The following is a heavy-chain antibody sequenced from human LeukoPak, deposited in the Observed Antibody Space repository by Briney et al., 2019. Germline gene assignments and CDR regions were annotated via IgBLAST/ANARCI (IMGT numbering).Heavy chain of an antibody. D-gene: IGHD2-2*01. V-gene: IGHV3-48*03. J-gene: IGHJ3*02. Sequence: PGGSLRLSCAASGFTFRSYEMTWVRQAPGKGLEWVSYISSSSSYTHYAGSVKGRFTISRDNAENSLYLQMNSLRAEDTAVYYCARRILSTSWTDSFDIWGQGTMVTVSS. CDR3: ARRILSTSWTDSFDI. CDR1: GFTFRSYE. CDR2: ISSSSSYT.